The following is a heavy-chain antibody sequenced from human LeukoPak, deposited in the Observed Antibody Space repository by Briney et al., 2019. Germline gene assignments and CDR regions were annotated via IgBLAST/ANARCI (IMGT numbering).Heavy chain of an antibody. CDR3: ARCGTPNNYHYYGMDV. D-gene: IGHD1-26*01. Sequence: PGGSLRLSCAASGFTFSSYWMTWVRQAPGKGLEWVANINQDGSQKYYVDSVKGRFTISRDNANNSLYLQMNSLRAEDTAVYYCARCGTPNNYHYYGMDVWGQGTTVTVSS. V-gene: IGHV3-7*02. J-gene: IGHJ6*02. CDR2: INQDGSQK. CDR1: GFTFSSYW.